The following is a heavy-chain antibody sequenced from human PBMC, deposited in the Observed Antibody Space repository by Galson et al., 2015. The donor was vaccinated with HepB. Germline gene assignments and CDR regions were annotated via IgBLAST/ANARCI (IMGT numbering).Heavy chain of an antibody. CDR3: AKDGWKFGSPSDYYFDY. CDR2: ISYDGSNK. V-gene: IGHV3-30*18. CDR1: GFTFSSYG. J-gene: IGHJ4*02. D-gene: IGHD1-1*01. Sequence: SLRLSCAASGFTFSSYGMHWVRQAPGKGLEWVAVISYDGSNKYYADSVKGRFTISRDNSKNTLYLQMNSLRAEDTAVYYCAKDGWKFGSPSDYYFDYWGQGTLVTVSS.